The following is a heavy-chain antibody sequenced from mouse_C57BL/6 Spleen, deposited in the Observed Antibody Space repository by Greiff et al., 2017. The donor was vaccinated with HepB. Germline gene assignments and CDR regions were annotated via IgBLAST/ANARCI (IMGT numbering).Heavy chain of an antibody. J-gene: IGHJ2*01. Sequence: QVQLQQPGAELVRPGSSVKLSCKASGYTFTSYWMDWVKQRPGQGLVWIGNIYPSDSETHYNQKFKDKATLTVDKSSSTAYMQLSSLTSEDSAVYYCAREVPYGNYVGYFDYWGQGTTLTVSS. D-gene: IGHD2-1*01. V-gene: IGHV1-61*01. CDR2: IYPSDSET. CDR1: GYTFTSYW. CDR3: AREVPYGNYVGYFDY.